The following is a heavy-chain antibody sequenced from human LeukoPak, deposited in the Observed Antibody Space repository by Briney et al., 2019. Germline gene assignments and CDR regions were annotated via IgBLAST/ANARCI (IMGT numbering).Heavy chain of an antibody. V-gene: IGHV4-4*02. CDR3: ARDNYGDYSFDY. Sequence: SGTLSLTCAVSGGSILSTNWWSWVRQPPGKGLEWIGEVHLNGATNYNPSLKSRVTISVDTSKNQFSLKLSSVTAADTAVYYCARDNYGDYSFDYWGQGTLVTVSS. CDR2: VHLNGAT. J-gene: IGHJ4*02. CDR1: GGSILSTNW. D-gene: IGHD4-17*01.